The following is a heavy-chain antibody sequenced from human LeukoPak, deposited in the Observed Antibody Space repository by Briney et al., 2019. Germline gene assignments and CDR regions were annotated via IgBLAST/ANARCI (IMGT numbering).Heavy chain of an antibody. J-gene: IGHJ4*02. D-gene: IGHD6-19*01. Sequence: SETLSLTCTVSGGSISSYYWSWIRQPPGKGLEWIGYIYYSGSTNYNPSLKSRVTISVDTPKNQFSLKLSSVTAADTAVYYCARQIGSGWYAPFDYWGQGTLVTVSS. V-gene: IGHV4-59*08. CDR2: IYYSGST. CDR3: ARQIGSGWYAPFDY. CDR1: GGSISSYY.